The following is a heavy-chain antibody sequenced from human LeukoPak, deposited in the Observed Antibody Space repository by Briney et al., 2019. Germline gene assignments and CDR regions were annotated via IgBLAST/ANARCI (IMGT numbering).Heavy chain of an antibody. J-gene: IGHJ4*02. Sequence: KPSETLSLTCAVYGGSISSYYWSWIRQPPGKGLEWIGYIYYSGSTNYNPSLKSRVTISVDTSKNQFSLKLSSVTAADTAVYYCARSGDFWSGYYYFDYWGQGTLVTVSS. CDR3: ARSGDFWSGYYYFDY. CDR1: GGSISSYY. CDR2: IYYSGST. V-gene: IGHV4-59*08. D-gene: IGHD3-3*01.